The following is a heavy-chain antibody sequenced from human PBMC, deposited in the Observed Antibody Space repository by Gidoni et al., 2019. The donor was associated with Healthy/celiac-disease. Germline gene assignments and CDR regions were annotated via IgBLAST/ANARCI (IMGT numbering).Heavy chain of an antibody. CDR1: GGSISSSSYY. Sequence: QLQLQESGPGLVKPSETLSLTCTVSGGSISSSSYYWCWIRQPPGKGLEWIGSIYYSGSTYYNPSLKSRVTISVDTSKNQFSLKLSSVTAADPAVYYCARGTVTVPFDYWGQGTLVTVSS. CDR3: ARGTVTVPFDY. D-gene: IGHD4-17*01. CDR2: IYYSGST. J-gene: IGHJ4*02. V-gene: IGHV4-39*07.